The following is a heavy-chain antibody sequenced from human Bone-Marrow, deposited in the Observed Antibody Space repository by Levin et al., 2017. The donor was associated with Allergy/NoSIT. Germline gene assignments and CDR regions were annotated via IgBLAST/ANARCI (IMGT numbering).Heavy chain of an antibody. CDR3: AREARRRIVVVPAANSNWFDP. CDR2: INHSGST. D-gene: IGHD2-2*01. Sequence: PSETLSLTCAVYGGSFSGYYWSWIRQPPGKGLEWIGEINHSGSTNYNPSLKSRVTISVDTSKNQFSLKLSSVTAADTAVYYCAREARRRIVVVPAANSNWFDPWGQGTLVTVSS. CDR1: GGSFSGYY. V-gene: IGHV4-34*01. J-gene: IGHJ5*02.